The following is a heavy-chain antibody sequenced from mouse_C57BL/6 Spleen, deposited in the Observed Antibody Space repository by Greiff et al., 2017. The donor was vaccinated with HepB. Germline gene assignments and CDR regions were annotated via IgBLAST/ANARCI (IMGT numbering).Heavy chain of an antibody. Sequence: QVQLQQPGTELVKPGASVKLSCKASGYTFTSYWMHWVKQRPGQGLEWIGNINPSNGGTNYNEKFKSKATLTVNKSSSTAYMQLSSLTSGDSAVYYCACYYSGHYCFDYWGQGTTLTVSS. J-gene: IGHJ2*01. V-gene: IGHV1-53*01. D-gene: IGHD1-1*01. CDR1: GYTFTSYW. CDR3: ACYYSGHYCFDY. CDR2: INPSNGGT.